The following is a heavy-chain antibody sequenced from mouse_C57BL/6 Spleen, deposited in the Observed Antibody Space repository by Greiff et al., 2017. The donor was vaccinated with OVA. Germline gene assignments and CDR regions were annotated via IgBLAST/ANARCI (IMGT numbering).Heavy chain of an antibody. CDR3: ARRGYYSNYEAWFAY. V-gene: IGHV1-18*01. CDR1: GYTFTDYN. J-gene: IGHJ3*01. Sequence: VQLQQSGPELVKPGASVKIPCKASGYTFTDYNMDWVKQSHGKSLEWIGDINPNNGGTIYNQKFKGKATLTVDKSSSTAYMELRSLTSEDTAVYYCARRGYYSNYEAWFAYWGQGTLVTVSA. CDR2: INPNNGGT. D-gene: IGHD2-5*01.